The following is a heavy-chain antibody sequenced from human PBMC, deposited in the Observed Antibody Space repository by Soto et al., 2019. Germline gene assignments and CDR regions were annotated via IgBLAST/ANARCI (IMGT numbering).Heavy chain of an antibody. D-gene: IGHD6-13*01. CDR3: ARAPEYSNTWDFYYYYMDV. CDR2: MNPKSGNT. V-gene: IGHV1-8*01. CDR1: GYIVTSYD. J-gene: IGHJ6*03. Sequence: QVQLVQAGAEVKKPGASVKVSCKASGYIVTSYDIKWVRQATGQGLEWVGWMNPKSGNTGYAQKFEGRVTMTRNTSISTAYMELSSLRSEDTAVYYCARAPEYSNTWDFYYYYMDVWGNGTTVAVS.